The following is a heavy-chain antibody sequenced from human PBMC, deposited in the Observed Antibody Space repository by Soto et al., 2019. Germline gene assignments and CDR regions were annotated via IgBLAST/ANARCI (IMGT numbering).Heavy chain of an antibody. J-gene: IGHJ4*02. CDR1: GFTFSGSA. CDR2: IRSKANSYAT. Sequence: EVQLVESGGGLVQPGGSLKLSCAASGFTFSGSAMHWVRQASGKGLEWVGRIRSKANSYATAYAASVKGRFTISRDDSKNTAYLQMNSLKTEDTAVYYCTRQGYYDSSDYWGQGTLVTVSS. CDR3: TRQGYYDSSDY. D-gene: IGHD3-22*01. V-gene: IGHV3-73*02.